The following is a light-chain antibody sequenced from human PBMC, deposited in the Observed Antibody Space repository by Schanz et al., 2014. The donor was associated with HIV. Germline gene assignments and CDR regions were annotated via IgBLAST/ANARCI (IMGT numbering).Light chain of an antibody. CDR3: GSYADGGTYV. J-gene: IGLJ1*01. V-gene: IGLV2-8*01. Sequence: QSALTQPASVSGSPGQSITISCAGTATDVGLYNYVSWYQQRPGKAPKLIIYEVSKRPSGVPDRFSGSKSGNTASLTVSGLQAEDEADYYCGSYADGGTYVFGTGTKLTVL. CDR1: ATDVGLYNY. CDR2: EVS.